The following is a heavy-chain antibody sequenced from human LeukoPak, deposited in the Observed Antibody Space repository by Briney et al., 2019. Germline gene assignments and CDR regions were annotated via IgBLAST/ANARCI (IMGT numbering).Heavy chain of an antibody. V-gene: IGHV3-23*01. CDR2: ISDSGGNK. Sequence: GGSLRLSCAASGFTFSSYAMSWVRQAQGKGLEWVSAISDSGGNKYYADYVKGRITISRDNSKNTMYLQINSLRAEDTAVYYCAKVGRGIVATISDFDYWGQGTLVTVSS. J-gene: IGHJ4*02. CDR3: AKVGRGIVATISDFDY. D-gene: IGHD5-12*01. CDR1: GFTFSSYA.